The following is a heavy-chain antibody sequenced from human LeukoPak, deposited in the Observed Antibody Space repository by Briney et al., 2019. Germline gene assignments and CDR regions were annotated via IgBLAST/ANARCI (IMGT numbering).Heavy chain of an antibody. D-gene: IGHD1-14*01. J-gene: IGHJ6*02. Sequence: GGSLRLSCAASGFTFDDYTMHWVRQAPGKGLEWVSLISWDGGSTYYADSVKGRFTISRDNSKNSLYLQMNSLRTEDTALYYCAKEQPTRPYYYGMDVWGQGTTVTVSS. V-gene: IGHV3-43*01. CDR1: GFTFDDYT. CDR2: ISWDGGST. CDR3: AKEQPTRPYYYGMDV.